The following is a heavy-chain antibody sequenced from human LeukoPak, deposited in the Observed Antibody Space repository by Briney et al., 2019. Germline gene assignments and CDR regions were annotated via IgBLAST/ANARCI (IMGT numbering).Heavy chain of an antibody. CDR2: IYYSGST. J-gene: IGHJ4*02. Sequence: SETLSLTCTVSGGPISSSSYYWGWIRQPPGKGLEWIGSIYYSGSTYYNPSLKSRVTISVDTSKNQFSLKLSSVTAADTAVYYCARGATYYDFWSGYYKGYYFDYWGQGTLVTVSS. V-gene: IGHV4-39*01. CDR3: ARGATYYDFWSGYYKGYYFDY. D-gene: IGHD3-3*01. CDR1: GGPISSSSYY.